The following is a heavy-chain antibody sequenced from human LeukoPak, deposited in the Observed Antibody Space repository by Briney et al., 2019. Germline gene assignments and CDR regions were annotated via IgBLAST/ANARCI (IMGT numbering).Heavy chain of an antibody. CDR1: GGSISSGGYY. CDR2: IYHSGST. V-gene: IGHV4-30-2*01. CDR3: ARHRIFSGIAARQGAFDI. Sequence: PSETLSLTCTVSGGSISSGGYYWSWIRQPPGKGLEWIGYIYHSGSTYYNPSLKSRVTISVDRSKNQFSLKLSSVTAADTAVYYCARHRIFSGIAARQGAFDIWGQGTMVTVSS. J-gene: IGHJ3*02. D-gene: IGHD6-6*01.